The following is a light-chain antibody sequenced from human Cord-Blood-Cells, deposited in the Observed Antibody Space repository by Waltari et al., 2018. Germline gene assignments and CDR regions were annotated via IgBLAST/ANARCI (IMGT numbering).Light chain of an antibody. CDR2: DAS. CDR3: QQSYSTPRT. J-gene: IGKJ4*02. CDR1: QSISSC. V-gene: IGKV1-39*01. Sequence: DIQMTQSPSSLSASVGDRVTITCRASQSISSCLNWYQQKPGKAPKLLIYDASSLQSGVPSRFSGSGSGTDFTLTINSLQPEDFATYYCQQSYSTPRTFGEGTKVEIK.